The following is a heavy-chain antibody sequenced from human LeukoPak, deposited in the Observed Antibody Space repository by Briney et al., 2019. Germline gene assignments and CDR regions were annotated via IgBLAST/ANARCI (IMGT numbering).Heavy chain of an antibody. J-gene: IGHJ5*02. V-gene: IGHV3-20*04. Sequence: GGSLRLSCAASGFTFDDYGMSWVRQAPGKGLEWVSGINWNGGSTGYADSVKGRFTISRDNAKNSLYLQMNSLRAEDTAVYYCARDVRHRYCSSSSCYWGWLDPWGQGTLVTVSS. D-gene: IGHD2-2*01. CDR3: ARDVRHRYCSSSSCYWGWLDP. CDR2: INWNGGST. CDR1: GFTFDDYG.